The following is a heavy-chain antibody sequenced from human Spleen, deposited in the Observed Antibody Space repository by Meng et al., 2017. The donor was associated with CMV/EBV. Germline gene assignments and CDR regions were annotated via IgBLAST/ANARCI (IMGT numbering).Heavy chain of an antibody. Sequence: FSLSTSGGGVGWIRQPPGKALEWLALIYWNDDKRYSPSLKSRLTITKDTSKNQVVLTMTNMDPVDTATYYCAHSPYYFYGSGTYYDYWGQGTLVTVSS. CDR2: IYWNDDK. CDR3: AHSPYYFYGSGTYYDY. D-gene: IGHD3-10*01. CDR1: FSLSTSGGG. J-gene: IGHJ4*02. V-gene: IGHV2-5*01.